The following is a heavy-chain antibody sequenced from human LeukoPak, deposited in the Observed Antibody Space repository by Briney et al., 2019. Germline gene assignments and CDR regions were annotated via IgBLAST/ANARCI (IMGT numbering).Heavy chain of an antibody. CDR1: GGTFSSYA. D-gene: IGHD1-26*01. Sequence: SVKVSCKASGGTFSSYAISWVRQAPGQGLGWMGGIIPIFGTANYAHKFQGRVTITTDESTTTAYMELSSLRSEDTAVYYCARGIAPYSGTYGVGYYYYMDVWGKGTTVTVSS. CDR3: ARGIAPYSGTYGVGYYYYMDV. J-gene: IGHJ6*03. CDR2: IIPIFGTA. V-gene: IGHV1-69*05.